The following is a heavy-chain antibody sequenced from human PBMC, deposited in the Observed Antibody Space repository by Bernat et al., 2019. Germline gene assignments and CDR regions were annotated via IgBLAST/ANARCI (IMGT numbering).Heavy chain of an antibody. CDR3: AQAEGYGGGYEAVDY. Sequence: EVQLVESGGGVVQPGGSLRLSCAASGFTFSGYAMHWVRQAPGKGLEWVSLISGAGSSTYYADSVKGRFTISRDNSKNSLYLQMNSLRTEDTALYDCAQAEGYGGGYEAVDYWGQGTLVTVSS. CDR1: GFTFSGYA. J-gene: IGHJ4*02. CDR2: ISGAGSST. D-gene: IGHD5-12*01. V-gene: IGHV3-43*02.